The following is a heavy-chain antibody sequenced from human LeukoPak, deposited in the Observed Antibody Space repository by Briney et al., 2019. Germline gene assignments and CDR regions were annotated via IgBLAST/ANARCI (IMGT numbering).Heavy chain of an antibody. Sequence: TLSLTCPVSGGSISSGGYYWSWIRQHPGKGLEWIGYIYYSGSTYYNPSLKSRVTISVDTSKNQFSLKLSSVTAADTAVYYCARSYDFWSGYLPPWYYYGMDVWGQGTTVTVSS. CDR2: IYYSGST. CDR1: GGSISSGGYY. D-gene: IGHD3-3*01. V-gene: IGHV4-31*03. CDR3: ARSYDFWSGYLPPWYYYGMDV. J-gene: IGHJ6*02.